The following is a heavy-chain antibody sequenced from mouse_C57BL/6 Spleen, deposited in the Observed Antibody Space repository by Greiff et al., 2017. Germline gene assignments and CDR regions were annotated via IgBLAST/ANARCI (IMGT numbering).Heavy chain of an antibody. CDR3: ASRESTMVTTAAMDY. Sequence: VQLQQPGAELVKPGASVKLSCKASGYTFTSYWMHWVKQRPGRGLEWIGRIDPNSGGTKYNEKFKSKATLTVDKPSSTAYMQLSSLTSEDSAVYYCASRESTMVTTAAMDYWGQGTSVTVSS. V-gene: IGHV1-72*01. CDR1: GYTFTSYW. CDR2: IDPNSGGT. D-gene: IGHD2-2*01. J-gene: IGHJ4*01.